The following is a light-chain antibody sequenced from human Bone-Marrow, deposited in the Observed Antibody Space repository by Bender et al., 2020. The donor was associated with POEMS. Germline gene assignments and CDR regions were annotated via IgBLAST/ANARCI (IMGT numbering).Light chain of an antibody. V-gene: IGLV3-1*01. CDR3: QAWDSFVV. CDR2: QDS. J-gene: IGLJ2*01. Sequence: SDELTQPPSVSVSPGQTARITCSGDALPKKYAYWYQQKSGQAPVLVISQDSQRPSGIPERFSGSNSGNTATLTISGTQAMDEADYYCQAWDSFVVFGGGTKLTVL. CDR1: ALPKKY.